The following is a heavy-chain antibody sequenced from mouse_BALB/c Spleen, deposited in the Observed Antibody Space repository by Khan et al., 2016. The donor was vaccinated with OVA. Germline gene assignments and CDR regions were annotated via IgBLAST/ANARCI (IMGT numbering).Heavy chain of an antibody. CDR3: ARGGRFAY. J-gene: IGHJ3*01. Sequence: QVQLQQSGAELVRPGVSVKISCKGSGYTFTDYAMHWVKQSHAKSLEWIGVISTYYGDASYNQKFKGKATTTVDKSSSTAYMELARLTSEDSAIYYCARGGRFAYWGQGTLVTVSA. V-gene: IGHV1S137*01. D-gene: IGHD3-3*01. CDR2: ISTYYGDA. CDR1: GYTFTDYA.